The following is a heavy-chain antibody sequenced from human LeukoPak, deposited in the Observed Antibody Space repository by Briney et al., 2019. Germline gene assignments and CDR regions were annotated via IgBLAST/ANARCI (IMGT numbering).Heavy chain of an antibody. Sequence: PSETLSLTCTVSGGSISNYYWSWIRQPPGKGLECIGYIYYSGSTNYNPSLTSRVTISVDTSKNQFSLKLSSATATDTAVYYCARHGGYSSPYLHWGQGTLVTVSS. J-gene: IGHJ1*01. CDR3: ARHGGYSSPYLH. V-gene: IGHV4-59*08. CDR1: GGSISNYY. D-gene: IGHD6-13*01. CDR2: IYYSGST.